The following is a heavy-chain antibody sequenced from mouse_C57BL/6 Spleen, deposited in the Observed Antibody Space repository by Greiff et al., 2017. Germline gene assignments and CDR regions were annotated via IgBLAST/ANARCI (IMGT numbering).Heavy chain of an antibody. D-gene: IGHD1-1*01. Sequence: QVQLKESGPELVKPGASVKISCKASGYAFSSSWMNWVKQRPGKGLEWIGRIYPGDGDTNYNGKFKGKATLTADKSSSTAYMQLSSLTSEDSAVYFCARRGGFTTPFDVWGTGTTVTVSS. J-gene: IGHJ1*03. CDR3: ARRGGFTTPFDV. CDR2: IYPGDGDT. CDR1: GYAFSSSW. V-gene: IGHV1-82*01.